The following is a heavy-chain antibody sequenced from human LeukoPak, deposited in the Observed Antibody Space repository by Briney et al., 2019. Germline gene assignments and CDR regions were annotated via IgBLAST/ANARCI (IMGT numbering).Heavy chain of an antibody. CDR1: GGSISSYY. CDR2: IYYSGST. V-gene: IGHV4-59*01. Sequence: SETLTLTCTVSGGSISSYYWSWIRQPPGKGREGSGYIYYSGSTNYNPSRKSRVTISVDTSKNQFSLKLSSVTAADTAVYYCARGRRYYYDSSGPDAFDIWGQGTMVTVSS. J-gene: IGHJ3*02. D-gene: IGHD3-22*01. CDR3: ARGRRYYYDSSGPDAFDI.